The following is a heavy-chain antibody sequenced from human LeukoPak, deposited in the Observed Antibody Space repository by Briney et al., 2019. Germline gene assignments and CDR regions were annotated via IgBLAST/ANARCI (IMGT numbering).Heavy chain of an antibody. D-gene: IGHD3-10*01. CDR1: GFTFSNYG. V-gene: IGHV3-23*01. Sequence: GGSLRISCAASGFTFSNYGISWVRLTPGKGLYWVASISGSGSTTYYADSVKGRFTISRDNSNNTVYLQMKSARAEDTALYYCAKWAGEERHRRKWYGPIENWGKGNLVTVS. CDR2: ISGSGSTT. CDR3: AKWAGEERHRRKWYGPIEN. J-gene: IGHJ4*02.